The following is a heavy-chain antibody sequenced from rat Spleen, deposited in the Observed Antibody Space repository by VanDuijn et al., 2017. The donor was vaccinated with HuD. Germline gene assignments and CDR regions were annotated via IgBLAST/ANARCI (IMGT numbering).Heavy chain of an antibody. D-gene: IGHD1-7*01. CDR2: ITYDGTGI. CDR3: ARPSYGYPFAY. CDR1: GFTFSDYN. Sequence: EVQLVESGGGLVQPGRSLKLSCGASGFTFSDYNMAWVRQDPKKGLEWVSSITYDGTGIYYRDSVKGRFTISRDNAKSTLYLQMDSLRSEDTATYYCARPSYGYPFAYWGQGTLVTVSS. J-gene: IGHJ3*01. V-gene: IGHV5-7*01.